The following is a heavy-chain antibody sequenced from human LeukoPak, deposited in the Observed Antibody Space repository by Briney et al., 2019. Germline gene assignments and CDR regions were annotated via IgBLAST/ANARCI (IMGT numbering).Heavy chain of an antibody. V-gene: IGHV3-23*01. Sequence: GGCLRLSCAASGFTFSSYAMSWVRQAPGKGLEWVSAISGSGGSTYYADSVKGRFTISRDDSKNTLDLQMNSLRPDDTAVYFCARVGEHDYGETFYWKPMDVWGQGTTVTVSS. CDR3: ARVGEHDYGETFYWKPMDV. CDR1: GFTFSSYA. CDR2: ISGSGGST. J-gene: IGHJ6*02. D-gene: IGHD4-17*01.